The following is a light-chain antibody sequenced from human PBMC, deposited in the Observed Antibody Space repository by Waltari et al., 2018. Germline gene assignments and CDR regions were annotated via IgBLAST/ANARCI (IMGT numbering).Light chain of an antibody. CDR3: QQYGSSQWT. CDR1: QSVSSSY. V-gene: IGKV3-20*01. Sequence: EIVLTQSPGTLSLSPGERATLSCRASQSVSSSYLAWYQQKPGQAPRLLIYRTSSRATGIPDRFSGSGSGTDFTLTISRLEPEDCAVYSCQQYGSSQWTFGQGTKVEIK. J-gene: IGKJ1*01. CDR2: RTS.